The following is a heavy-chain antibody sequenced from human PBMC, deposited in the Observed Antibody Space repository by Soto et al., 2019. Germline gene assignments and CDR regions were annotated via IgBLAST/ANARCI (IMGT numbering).Heavy chain of an antibody. CDR3: ARPVGDFWYFDL. J-gene: IGHJ2*01. D-gene: IGHD3-16*01. CDR2: LYTDGNT. CDR1: GFTVSISY. V-gene: IGHV3-66*01. Sequence: EVQLVESGGDLVQPGGSLRLSCVASGFTVSISYLGWVRQAPGKGLEWVSSLYTDGNTYYADSVRDRFTIFTDNSKDTLYLQMKSLRVDDTAMYYCARPVGDFWYFDLWGRGTLVTVAS.